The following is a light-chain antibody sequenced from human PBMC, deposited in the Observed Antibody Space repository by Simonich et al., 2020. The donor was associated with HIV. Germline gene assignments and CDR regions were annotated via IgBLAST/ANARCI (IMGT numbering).Light chain of an antibody. CDR3: SSYTSSSTLYV. V-gene: IGLV2-14*01. CDR1: STDVGGYKY. J-gene: IGLJ1*01. Sequence: QSALTQPRSVSGSPGQSVTISCTGTSTDVGGYKYVSWYQQHPGKAPKLMIYDVSKRPSGVSNRFSGSKSGNTASLTISGLQAEDEADYYCSSYTSSSTLYVFGTGTKVTVL. CDR2: DVS.